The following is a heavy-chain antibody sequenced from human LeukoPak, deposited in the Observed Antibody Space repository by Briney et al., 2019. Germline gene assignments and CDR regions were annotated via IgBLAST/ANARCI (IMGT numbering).Heavy chain of an antibody. V-gene: IGHV3-66*01. Sequence: GGSLRLSCAASGLTVSSSYMSWVRQAPGKGLECVSVIYSGGSTYYADSVKGRFTISRDTSKNTLYLQMNSLRAEDTAVYYCARDEKGVWFDPWGQGTLVTVSS. J-gene: IGHJ5*02. CDR1: GLTVSSSY. CDR3: ARDEKGVWFDP. CDR2: IYSGGST.